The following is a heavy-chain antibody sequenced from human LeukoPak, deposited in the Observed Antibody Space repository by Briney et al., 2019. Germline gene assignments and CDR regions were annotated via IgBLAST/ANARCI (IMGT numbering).Heavy chain of an antibody. Sequence: GGSLRLSCAASGFTFSNSDMSWVRQAPGKGLEWVSAIGGSGSSTFYADTVKGRFTVSRDNSKNTLYLQMSSLRAEDTAVYYCAKSRLTPHPWGQGTLVTVSS. CDR1: GFTFSNSD. J-gene: IGHJ5*02. V-gene: IGHV3-23*01. CDR3: AKSRLTPHP. CDR2: IGGSGSST. D-gene: IGHD1-14*01.